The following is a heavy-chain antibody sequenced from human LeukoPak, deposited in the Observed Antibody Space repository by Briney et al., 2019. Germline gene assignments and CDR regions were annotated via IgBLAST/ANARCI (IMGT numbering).Heavy chain of an antibody. CDR3: AREARFALPVVGSGDY. J-gene: IGHJ4*02. Sequence: PSETLSLTCSVSGGSISSSDYYWGGIRQPPGKGLEGIGTMFYNGATKSNPSLSSRVTMSIDTSKNQFSLKLRSVTAADTAVYYCAREARFALPVVGSGDYWGQGTLVTVSS. CDR2: MFYNGAT. D-gene: IGHD6-19*01. CDR1: GGSISSSDYY. V-gene: IGHV4-39*07.